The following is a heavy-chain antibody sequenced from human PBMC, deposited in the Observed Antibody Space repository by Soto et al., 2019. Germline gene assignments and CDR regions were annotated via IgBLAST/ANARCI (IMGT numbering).Heavy chain of an antibody. J-gene: IGHJ5*02. CDR1: GYTFTIYA. V-gene: IGHV1-3*01. D-gene: IGHD3-22*01. CDR2: INAGNGNT. Sequence: GASVKVSCKASGYTFTIYAMHWVRQAPGQRLEWMGWINAGNGNTKYAQKFQGRVTMTRDTSTSTVYMELSSLRSEDTAVYYCASGSKRLVNDPWGQGTLVTVSS. CDR3: ASGSKRLVNDP.